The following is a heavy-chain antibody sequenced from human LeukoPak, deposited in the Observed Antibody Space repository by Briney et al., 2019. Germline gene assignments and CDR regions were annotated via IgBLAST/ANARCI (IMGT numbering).Heavy chain of an antibody. V-gene: IGHV4-38-2*02. CDR3: ARVVYSSSWYSSSYYYYYMDV. J-gene: IGHJ6*03. Sequence: SETLSLTCTVSGYSISSGYYWGWIRRPPGKGLEWIGSIYHSGSTYYNPSLKSRVTISVDTSKNQFSLKLSSVTAADTAVYYCARVVYSSSWYSSSYYYYYMDVWGKGTTVTVSS. CDR1: GYSISSGYY. CDR2: IYHSGST. D-gene: IGHD6-13*01.